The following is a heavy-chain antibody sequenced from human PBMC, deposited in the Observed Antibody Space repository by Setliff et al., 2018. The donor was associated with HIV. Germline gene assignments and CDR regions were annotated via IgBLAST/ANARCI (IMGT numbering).Heavy chain of an antibody. D-gene: IGHD4-17*01. Sequence: PSETLSLTCTVSGDSVSSGSYYWSWIRQPPGKGLEWIGYIYYSGTTNYNPSLKSRVTISVDTSKNQFSLKLSSVTAADTAVYYCARRAGDYGDYYFDSWGQGSLVTVS. CDR3: ARRAGDYGDYYFDS. CDR2: IYYSGTT. J-gene: IGHJ4*02. V-gene: IGHV4-61*01. CDR1: GDSVSSGSYY.